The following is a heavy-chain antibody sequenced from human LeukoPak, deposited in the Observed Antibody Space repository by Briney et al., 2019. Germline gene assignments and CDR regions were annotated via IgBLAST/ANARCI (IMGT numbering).Heavy chain of an antibody. CDR2: INAGNGNT. J-gene: IGHJ2*01. Sequence: ASVKVSCKASGYTFTSYAMHWVRQAPGQRIEWMGWINAGNGNTKYSQKFQGRVTITRDTSASTAYMELSSLRSEDTAVYYCARDQGYWYFDLWGRGTLVTVSS. V-gene: IGHV1-3*01. CDR3: ARDQGYWYFDL. CDR1: GYTFTSYA.